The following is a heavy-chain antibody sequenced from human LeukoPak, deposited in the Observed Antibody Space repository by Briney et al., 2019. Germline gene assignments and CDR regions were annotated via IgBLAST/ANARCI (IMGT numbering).Heavy chain of an antibody. Sequence: SVKVSCKASGGTFSSYTISWVRQAPGQGLEWMGRIIPIFGTANYAQKFQGRVTITTDESTSTAYMELSSLRSEDTAVYYCARSGGLTGSYYFDYWGQGTLVTVSS. V-gene: IGHV1-69*05. CDR3: ARSGGLTGSYYFDY. D-gene: IGHD3-9*01. CDR1: GGTFSSYT. J-gene: IGHJ4*02. CDR2: IIPIFGTA.